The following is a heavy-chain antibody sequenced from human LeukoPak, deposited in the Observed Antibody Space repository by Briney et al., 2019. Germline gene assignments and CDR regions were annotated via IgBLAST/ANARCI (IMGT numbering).Heavy chain of an antibody. Sequence: SSETLSLTCTVSGGSINGYYWSWIRQPPGKGLEWLGYIYYSGTTNYNPSFRSRVTISADTSKNQFSLKLSSVTAADTAVYYCARRYNIFSGFDPWGQGTLVTVSS. CDR3: ARRYNIFSGFDP. J-gene: IGHJ5*02. V-gene: IGHV4-59*08. D-gene: IGHD1-14*01. CDR1: GGSINGYY. CDR2: IYYSGTT.